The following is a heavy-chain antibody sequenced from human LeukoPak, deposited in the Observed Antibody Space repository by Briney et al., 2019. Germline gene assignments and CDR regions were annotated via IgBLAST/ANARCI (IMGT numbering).Heavy chain of an antibody. Sequence: GGSLRLSCATSGFTFTTFWMHWVRQAPGKGLEWVSGISGRGASKYYADSVKGRFTISRDNSKNTLYLQMNSLRAEDTAVYYCAKGVVVAPDVTPFDYWGQGTLVTVSS. CDR1: GFTFTTFW. CDR3: AKGVVVAPDVTPFDY. J-gene: IGHJ4*02. V-gene: IGHV3-23*01. CDR2: ISGRGASK. D-gene: IGHD2-2*01.